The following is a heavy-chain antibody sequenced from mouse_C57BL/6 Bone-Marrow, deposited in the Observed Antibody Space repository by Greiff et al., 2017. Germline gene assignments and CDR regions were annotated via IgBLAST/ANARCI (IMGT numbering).Heavy chain of an antibody. D-gene: IGHD2-2*01. Sequence: VQLQQSGPVLVKPGASVKMSCKASGYTFTDYYMNWVKQSHGKSLEWIGVINPYNGGTSYNQKFKGKATLTVDKSSSTAYMELNSLTSEDSAVYYCAGLLWLRRGGYYFDYWGQGTTLTVSS. CDR1: GYTFTDYY. CDR3: AGLLWLRRGGYYFDY. J-gene: IGHJ2*01. V-gene: IGHV1-19*01. CDR2: INPYNGGT.